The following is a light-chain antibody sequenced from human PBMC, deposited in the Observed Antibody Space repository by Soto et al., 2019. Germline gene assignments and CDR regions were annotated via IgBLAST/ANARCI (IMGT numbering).Light chain of an antibody. Sequence: VMTQSPATLSVSPGERATLSCRASQNLRSSLAWYQQKPGQAPRLLIYGASTRATGIPARFSGSWSGTDFTLTISSLEPEDFAVYYCQQRTNWPPWTFGQGTKVDIK. CDR3: QQRTNWPPWT. J-gene: IGKJ1*01. V-gene: IGKV3-15*01. CDR1: QNLRSS. CDR2: GAS.